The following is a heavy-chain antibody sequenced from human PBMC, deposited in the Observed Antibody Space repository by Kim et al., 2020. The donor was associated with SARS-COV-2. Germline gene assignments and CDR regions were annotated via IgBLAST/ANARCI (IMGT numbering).Heavy chain of an antibody. V-gene: IGHV3-23*01. Sequence: ADSVKDRFTITRDNSKNTLYLQMNSLRAEDTAVYYCAKDRDIVVVTAMDYWGQGTLVTVSS. D-gene: IGHD2-21*02. CDR3: AKDRDIVVVTAMDY. J-gene: IGHJ4*02.